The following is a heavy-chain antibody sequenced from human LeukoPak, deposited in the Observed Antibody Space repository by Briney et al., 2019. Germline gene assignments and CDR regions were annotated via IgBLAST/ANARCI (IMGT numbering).Heavy chain of an antibody. CDR2: ISYDGSNK. CDR1: GFTFSSYA. Sequence: SGGSLRLSCAASGFTFSSYAMHWVRQAPGKGLEWVAVISYDGSNKYYADSVKGRFTISRDNSKNTLYLQMNSLRAEDTAVYYCAKDRNELFGVVPDFIFDYWGQGTLVTVSS. J-gene: IGHJ4*02. V-gene: IGHV3-30-3*01. D-gene: IGHD3-3*01. CDR3: AKDRNELFGVVPDFIFDY.